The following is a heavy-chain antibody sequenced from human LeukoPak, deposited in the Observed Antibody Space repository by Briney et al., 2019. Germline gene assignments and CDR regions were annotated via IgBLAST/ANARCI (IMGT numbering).Heavy chain of an antibody. D-gene: IGHD2-15*01. Sequence: SETLSLTCTVSGGSISSYYWSWIRQPPGKGLEWIGYIYYSGSTNYNPSPKSRVTISVDTSKNQFSLKLSSMTAADAAVYYCARLPVVVVAAPKKNAFDIWGQGTMVTVSS. CDR2: IYYSGST. CDR3: ARLPVVVVAAPKKNAFDI. J-gene: IGHJ3*02. CDR1: GGSISSYY. V-gene: IGHV4-59*01.